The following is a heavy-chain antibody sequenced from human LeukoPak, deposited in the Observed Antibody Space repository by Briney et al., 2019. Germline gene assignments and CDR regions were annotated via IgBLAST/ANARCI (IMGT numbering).Heavy chain of an antibody. CDR2: IHAGGST. CDR1: GGSIRSGSYY. D-gene: IGHD1-26*01. J-gene: IGHJ5*02. Sequence: SETLSLTCTVSGGSIRSGSYYWSWIRQPAGKGLEWIGRIHAGGSTNYNPSLKSRVTISADTFKNQFSLKLSSVTAADTAVYYCAREFRKGWDWFDPWGQGTLVTVSS. CDR3: AREFRKGWDWFDP. V-gene: IGHV4-61*02.